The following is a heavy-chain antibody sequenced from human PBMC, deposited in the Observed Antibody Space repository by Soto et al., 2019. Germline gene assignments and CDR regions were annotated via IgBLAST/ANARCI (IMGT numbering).Heavy chain of an antibody. D-gene: IGHD3-22*01. CDR3: ARGYYDSSGYYYPYNWFDP. J-gene: IGHJ5*02. CDR2: TYYRSKWYN. CDR1: GDSVSSNSAA. V-gene: IGHV6-1*01. Sequence: PSETLSLTCAISGDSVSSNSAAWNWIRQSPSRGLEWLGRTYYRSKWYNDYAVSVKSRITINPDTSKNQFSLQLNSVTPEDTAVYYCARGYYDSSGYYYPYNWFDPWGQGTLVTVSS.